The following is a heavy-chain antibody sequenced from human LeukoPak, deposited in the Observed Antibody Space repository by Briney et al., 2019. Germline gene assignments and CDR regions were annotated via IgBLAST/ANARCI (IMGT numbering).Heavy chain of an antibody. CDR1: GASISSSSYY. CDR3: ARCIPSVVLTALHAFDI. J-gene: IGHJ3*02. Sequence: PSETLSLTCTVSGASISSSSYYWGWLRQPPGKELEWIGSIYSSGSTYYTPSLKSRVAISLDTSKNFFSLRLSSVTAADTAVYYCARCIPSVVLTALHAFDIWGQGTMVTVSS. CDR2: IYSSGST. V-gene: IGHV4-39*02. D-gene: IGHD2-21*02.